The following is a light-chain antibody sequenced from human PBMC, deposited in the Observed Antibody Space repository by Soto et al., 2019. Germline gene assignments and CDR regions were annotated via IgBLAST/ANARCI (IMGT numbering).Light chain of an antibody. CDR1: ESVSSNY. J-gene: IGKJ1*01. Sequence: EIVLTQSPGTLSLSPGERATLSCRASESVSSNYLAWYQQKPGQAPRLLIYGASTRATGVPDRFSGSGSGTDITLSISRLEPEDFAVYYCQQYGGSPRTFGQGTKVEIK. V-gene: IGKV3-20*01. CDR3: QQYGGSPRT. CDR2: GAS.